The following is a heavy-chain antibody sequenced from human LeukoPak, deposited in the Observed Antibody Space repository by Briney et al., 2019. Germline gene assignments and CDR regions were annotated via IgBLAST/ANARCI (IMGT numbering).Heavy chain of an antibody. J-gene: IGHJ5*02. CDR3: ARAESSITIFGVVINWFDP. V-gene: IGHV1-46*01. CDR2: INPSGGST. D-gene: IGHD3-3*01. Sequence: ASVKVSCKASGYTFTSYYMHWVRQAPGQGLEWMGIINPSGGSTSYAQKFQGRVTMTRDTSTSTVYMELSSLRSEDTAVYYCARAESSITIFGVVINWFDPWGQGTLVTVSS. CDR1: GYTFTSYY.